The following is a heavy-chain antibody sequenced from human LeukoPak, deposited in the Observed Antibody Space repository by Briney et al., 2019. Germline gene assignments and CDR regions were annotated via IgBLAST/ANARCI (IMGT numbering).Heavy chain of an antibody. V-gene: IGHV3-11*06. CDR3: ASHVDYSSSRYWY. CDR1: GFTFSDYY. CDR2: ISSSSRYT. D-gene: IGHD6-13*01. Sequence: PGGTLRLSCAASGFTFSDYYMSWIRQAPGKGLEWVSYISSSSRYTNYADSVKGRFTISRDNAKNSLYLQMNSLRAEDTAVYYCASHVDYSSSRYWYWGQGTLVTVS. J-gene: IGHJ4*02.